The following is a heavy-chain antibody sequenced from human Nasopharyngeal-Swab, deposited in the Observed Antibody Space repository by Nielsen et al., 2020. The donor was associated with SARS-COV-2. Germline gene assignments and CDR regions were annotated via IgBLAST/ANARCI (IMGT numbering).Heavy chain of an antibody. CDR3: ARDGLDYDFWSAYFMDV. Sequence: ESPKISCEASGCTFNNYNFNWVRQAPGKGLEWVSYFISRISYISYADSVKGRFTISRDNAKHSLYLQMNSLRAEDTAVYYCARDGLDYDFWSAYFMDVWGQGTTVTVSS. V-gene: IGHV3-21*01. J-gene: IGHJ6*02. CDR2: FISRISYI. CDR1: GCTFNNYN. D-gene: IGHD3-3*01.